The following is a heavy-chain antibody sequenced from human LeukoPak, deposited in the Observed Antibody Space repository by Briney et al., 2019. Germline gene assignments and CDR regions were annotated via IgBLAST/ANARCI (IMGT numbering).Heavy chain of an antibody. V-gene: IGHV3-48*04. D-gene: IGHD6-13*01. J-gene: IGHJ4*02. CDR2: ISSSSSTI. Sequence: GSLRLSCAASGFTFSSYSMNLVRQAPGKGLEWVSYISSSSSTIYYADSVKGRFTISRDNAKNSLYLQMNSLRAEDTAVYYCARVSWYSSSWYHYYFDYWGQGTLVTVSS. CDR1: GFTFSSYS. CDR3: ARVSWYSSSWYHYYFDY.